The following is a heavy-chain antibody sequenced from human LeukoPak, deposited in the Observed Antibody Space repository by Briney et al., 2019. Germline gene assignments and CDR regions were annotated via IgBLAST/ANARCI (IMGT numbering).Heavy chain of an antibody. V-gene: IGHV4-59*01. CDR1: GGSISSYY. CDR3: ARLRSGLIPDH. J-gene: IGHJ4*02. Sequence: SETLSLTCTVSGGSISSYYWSLIRQPPGKGLEWIGYIYYSGSTNYNPSLKSRVTISVDTSKNQFSLKLSSVTAADTAVYYCARLRSGLIPDHWGQGTLVTVSS. D-gene: IGHD3-3*01. CDR2: IYYSGST.